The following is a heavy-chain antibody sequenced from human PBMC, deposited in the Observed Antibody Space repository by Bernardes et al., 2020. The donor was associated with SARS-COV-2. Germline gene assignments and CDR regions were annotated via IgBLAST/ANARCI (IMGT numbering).Heavy chain of an antibody. CDR1: GFTFSSYC. CDR3: ARDLLGYCSSTSCYWAEDYFDY. V-gene: IGHV3-7*01. Sequence: GGSLRLCCAASGFTFSSYCMSWVRKAPGKGLEWVANIKQDGSEKYYVDSVKGQFTISRDNAKNSLYLQMNSLRAEDTAVYYCARDLLGYCSSTSCYWAEDYFDYWGQGTLVTVSS. CDR2: IKQDGSEK. J-gene: IGHJ4*02. D-gene: IGHD2-2*01.